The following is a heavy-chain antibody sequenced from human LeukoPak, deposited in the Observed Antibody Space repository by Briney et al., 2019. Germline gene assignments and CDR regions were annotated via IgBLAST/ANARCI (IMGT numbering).Heavy chain of an antibody. CDR3: ARDGYSSGWYGSEQPFDY. D-gene: IGHD6-19*01. CDR2: IYTSGST. Sequence: SETLSLTSTVSGGSISSYYWSWIRQPAGKGLEWIGRIYTSGSTNYNPSLKSRVTMSVDTSKSQFSLKLSSVTAADTAVYYCARDGYSSGWYGSEQPFDYWGQGTLVTVSS. CDR1: GGSISSYY. J-gene: IGHJ4*02. V-gene: IGHV4-4*07.